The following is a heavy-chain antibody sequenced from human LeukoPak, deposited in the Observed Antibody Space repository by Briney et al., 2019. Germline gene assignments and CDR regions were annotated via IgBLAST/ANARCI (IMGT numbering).Heavy chain of an antibody. J-gene: IGHJ5*02. CDR2: ISSSSSYT. CDR3: ARSIGDTVTTTYNWFDP. Sequence: GGSLRLSCAASGFTFSDYYMSWMRQAPGKGLEWVSYISSSSSYTNYADSVKGRFTISRDNAKNSLYLQMNSLRAEDTAVYYCARSIGDTVTTTYNWFDPWGQGTLVTVSS. CDR1: GFTFSDYY. V-gene: IGHV3-11*03. D-gene: IGHD4-17*01.